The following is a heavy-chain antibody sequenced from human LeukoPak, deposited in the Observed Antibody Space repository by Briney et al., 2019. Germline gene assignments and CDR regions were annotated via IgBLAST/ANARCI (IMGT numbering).Heavy chain of an antibody. CDR3: ARYSGSYYYGMDV. Sequence: GGSLRLSCVASGFTFSIYAMTWVRQAPGKGLEWVSTISGSSGNTYYADSVKGRFTISRDNSKNTLYLQMNSLRAEDTATYYCARYSGSYYYGMDVWGQGTTVTVSS. V-gene: IGHV3-23*01. J-gene: IGHJ6*02. CDR1: GFTFSIYA. CDR2: ISGSSGNT. D-gene: IGHD1-26*01.